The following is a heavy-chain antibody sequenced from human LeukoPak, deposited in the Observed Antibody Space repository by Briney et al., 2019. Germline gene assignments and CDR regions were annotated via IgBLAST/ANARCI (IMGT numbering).Heavy chain of an antibody. V-gene: IGHV4-34*01. D-gene: IGHD2/OR15-2a*01. CDR1: GGTFRDYD. CDR3: GSSLDRSTRSDD. CDR2: INHSGST. Sequence: PSEALSLTCAASGGTFRDYDRSWIRQPPGKGLEWIGEINHSGSTNYNPSPKNRLTISLDTTDNKLSHQLISITTADTAVYYCGSSLDRSTRSDDWGEGWLVTVSS. J-gene: IGHJ4*02.